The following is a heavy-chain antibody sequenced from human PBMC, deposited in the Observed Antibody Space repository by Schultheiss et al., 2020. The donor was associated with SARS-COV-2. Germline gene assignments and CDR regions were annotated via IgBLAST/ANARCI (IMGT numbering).Heavy chain of an antibody. D-gene: IGHD6-19*01. CDR1: GGSISSSSYY. Sequence: SETLSLTCTVSGGSISSSSYYWGWIRQPPGKGLEWIGYIYYSGSTNYNPSLKSRVTISVDTSKNQFSLKLSSVTAADTAVYYCARHKEQWLVRGDFDYWGQGTLVTVSS. V-gene: IGHV4-61*05. CDR3: ARHKEQWLVRGDFDY. J-gene: IGHJ4*02. CDR2: IYYSGST.